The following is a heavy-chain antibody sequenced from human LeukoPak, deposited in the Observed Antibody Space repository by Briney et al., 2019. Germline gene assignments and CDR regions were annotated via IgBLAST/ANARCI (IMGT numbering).Heavy chain of an antibody. CDR2: IRYDGSNK. Sequence: PGGSLRLSCAASGFTFSSYGMHWVRQAPGKGLEWVAFIRYDGSNKYYADSVKGRFTISRDNSKNTLYLQMNSLRAEDTAVYYCARGGCSGGSCYSERYYYYYYMDVWGKGTTVTVSS. J-gene: IGHJ6*03. CDR1: GFTFSSYG. V-gene: IGHV3-30*02. D-gene: IGHD2-15*01. CDR3: ARGGCSGGSCYSERYYYYYYMDV.